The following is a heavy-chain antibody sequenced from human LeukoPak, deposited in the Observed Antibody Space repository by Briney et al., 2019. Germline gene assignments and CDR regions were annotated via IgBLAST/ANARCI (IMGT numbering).Heavy chain of an antibody. J-gene: IGHJ4*02. V-gene: IGHV1-46*03. CDR2: INPSGGST. D-gene: IGHD3-3*01. Sequence: ASVKVSCKASGYTFTSYYMHWVRQAPGQGLEWMGVINPSGGSTSYAQKFQGRVTMTRDTSTSTVYMELSSLRSEDTAVYYCARDFSYYDFWSGYYEFDYWGQGTLDTVSS. CDR1: GYTFTSYY. CDR3: ARDFSYYDFWSGYYEFDY.